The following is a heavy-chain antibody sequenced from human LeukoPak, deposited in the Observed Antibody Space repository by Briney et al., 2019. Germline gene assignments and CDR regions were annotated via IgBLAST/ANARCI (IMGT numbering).Heavy chain of an antibody. CDR3: ARAGGSTSLYYFYYYMDV. V-gene: IGHV4-38-2*02. CDR2: IYHSGST. D-gene: IGHD2-2*01. Sequence: SETLSFTCTVSGYSISSGYYWGWIRQPPGKGLEWIGSIYHSGSTYNNPSLKSRVTISVDTSTNQFSLKLSSVTAADTAVYYCARAGGSTSLYYFYYYMDVWGKGTTVTVSS. J-gene: IGHJ6*03. CDR1: GYSISSGYY.